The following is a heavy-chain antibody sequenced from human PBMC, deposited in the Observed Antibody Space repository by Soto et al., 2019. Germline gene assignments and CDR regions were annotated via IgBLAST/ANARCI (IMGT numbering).Heavy chain of an antibody. J-gene: IGHJ2*01. Sequence: QVQLVQSGAEVKKPGASVKVYCKASGYTFTSYAMHWVRQAPGQRLEWMGWINAGNGNTKYSQKFQGRVTITRDTAASTAYMELRSLRSEDTAVYYCARGGSLYWYFDLWGRGTLVTVSS. D-gene: IGHD1-26*01. CDR2: INAGNGNT. CDR3: ARGGSLYWYFDL. CDR1: GYTFTSYA. V-gene: IGHV1-3*01.